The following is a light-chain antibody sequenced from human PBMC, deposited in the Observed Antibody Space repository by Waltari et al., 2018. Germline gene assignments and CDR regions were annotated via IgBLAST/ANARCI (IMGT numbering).Light chain of an antibody. Sequence: SSELTQDPAVSVAMGQTVTITCQGNGLRSYYASWYQQRPGQAPILIMYDKNNRPSGDPDRFSGANSDKTAALTITGAQAEDEASYYCHARDASGVGGSFGGGTKLTVL. V-gene: IGLV3-19*01. J-gene: IGLJ2*01. CDR3: HARDASGVGGS. CDR2: DKN. CDR1: GLRSYY.